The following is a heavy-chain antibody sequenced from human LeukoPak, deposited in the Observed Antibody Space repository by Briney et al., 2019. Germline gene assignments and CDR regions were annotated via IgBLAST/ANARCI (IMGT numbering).Heavy chain of an antibody. CDR2: IFTGDST. J-gene: IGHJ4*02. D-gene: IGHD5-12*01. Sequence: GGSLRLFCAASGLPVSSNYMSWVRQAPGKGLEWVSVIFTGDSTYSADSVKGRFTISRDNSKNTLYLQMNSLRAEDTAVYYCARGPPPYSGYEYYFDCWGQGAVVTVSS. V-gene: IGHV3-53*01. CDR1: GLPVSSNY. CDR3: ARGPPPYSGYEYYFDC.